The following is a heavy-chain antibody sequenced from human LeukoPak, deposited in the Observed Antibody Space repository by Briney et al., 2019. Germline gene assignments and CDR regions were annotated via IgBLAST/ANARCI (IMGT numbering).Heavy chain of an antibody. Sequence: RGSLRLSCAASGFTFSSYGMHWVRQAPGKGLEWVAVIWYDGSNKYYADSVKGRFTISRDNSKNTLYLQMNSLRAEDTAVYYCAKVRTYFYHGLDVWGQGTTVTVSS. J-gene: IGHJ6*02. CDR1: GFTFSSYG. CDR3: AKVRTYFYHGLDV. V-gene: IGHV3-33*06. CDR2: IWYDGSNK. D-gene: IGHD1-14*01.